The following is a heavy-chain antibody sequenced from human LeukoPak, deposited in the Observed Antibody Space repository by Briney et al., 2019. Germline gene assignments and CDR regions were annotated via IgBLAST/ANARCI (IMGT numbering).Heavy chain of an antibody. Sequence: PSETLSLTCTVSGGSISSYYWSWIRQPPGKGLEWIGYIYYSGSTNYNPSLKSRVTISVDTSKNQFSLKLGSVTAADTAVYYCARVPLWFGELYPSWFDYWGQGTLVTVSS. V-gene: IGHV4-59*01. CDR3: ARVPLWFGELYPSWFDY. D-gene: IGHD3-10*01. J-gene: IGHJ4*02. CDR2: IYYSGST. CDR1: GGSISSYY.